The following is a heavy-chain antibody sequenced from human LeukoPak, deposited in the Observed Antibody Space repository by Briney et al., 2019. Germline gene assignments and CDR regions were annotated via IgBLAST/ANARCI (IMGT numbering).Heavy chain of an antibody. V-gene: IGHV3-30*18. CDR1: GFTISSYG. Sequence: PGGSLRLSCAASGFTISSYGMHWVRQAPGKGLEWVAVISYDGSNKYYADSVKGRFTISRDNSKNTLYLQMNSLRAEDTAVYYCAKGMSSGWYVAFDIRGQGTMVTVSS. J-gene: IGHJ3*02. CDR3: AKGMSSGWYVAFDI. D-gene: IGHD6-19*01. CDR2: ISYDGSNK.